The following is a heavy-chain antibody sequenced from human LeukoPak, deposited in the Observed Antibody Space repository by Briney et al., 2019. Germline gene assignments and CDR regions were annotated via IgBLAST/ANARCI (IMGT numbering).Heavy chain of an antibody. CDR3: ARDTPNYYDSSGPDAFDI. D-gene: IGHD3-22*01. Sequence: GASVKVSCKASGYTFSKYYLQWVRQAPGQGLEWMGWISAYNGNTNYAQKLQGRVTMTTDTSTSTAYMELRSLRSDDTAVYYCARDTPNYYDSSGPDAFDIWGQGTMVTVSS. V-gene: IGHV1-18*04. CDR2: ISAYNGNT. J-gene: IGHJ3*02. CDR1: GYTFSKYY.